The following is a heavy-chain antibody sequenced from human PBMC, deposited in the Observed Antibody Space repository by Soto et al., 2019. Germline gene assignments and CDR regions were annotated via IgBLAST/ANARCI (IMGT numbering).Heavy chain of an antibody. CDR2: IYYSGST. CDR3: ARGVAARSEAYYYYCYMDV. CDR1: GGSISSYY. Sequence: SETLSLTCTVSGGSISSYYWSWIRQPPGKGLEWIGYIYYSGSTNYNPSLKSRVTISVDTSKNQFSLKLSSVTAADTAVYYCARGVAARSEAYYYYCYMDVWGKGTTVTVSS. J-gene: IGHJ6*03. V-gene: IGHV4-59*08. D-gene: IGHD6-6*01.